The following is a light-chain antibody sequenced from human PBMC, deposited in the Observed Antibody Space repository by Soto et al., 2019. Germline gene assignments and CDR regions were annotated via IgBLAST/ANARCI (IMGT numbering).Light chain of an antibody. CDR2: EGS. CDR3: SSYSGSSTVV. J-gene: IGLJ2*01. CDR1: NSDVVSYNL. Sequence: QSALTQPASVSGSPGQSITISGTATNSDVVSYNLVSWDQQHPGKAPKLIINEGSQRPSGVSNRFSGSKSGNTASLTISGRQAEDEADYYCSSYSGSSTVVFGGGTKLTVL. V-gene: IGLV2-23*01.